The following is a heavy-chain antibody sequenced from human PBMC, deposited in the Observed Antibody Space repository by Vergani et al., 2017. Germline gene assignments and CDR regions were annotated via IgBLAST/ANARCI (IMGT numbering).Heavy chain of an antibody. D-gene: IGHD2-2*01. J-gene: IGHJ5*02. CDR3: ARDSRYCSSTSCYVGRDWFDP. V-gene: IGHV1-46*01. Sequence: QVQLVQSGAEVKKPGASVRVSCKTSGYTFTNYYIHWVRQAPGQGLEWMGIINPSGGSTSYAQKFQGRVTMTRDTSTSTVYMELSSLRSEDTAVYYCARDSRYCSSTSCYVGRDWFDPWGQGTLVTVSS. CDR2: INPSGGST. CDR1: GYTFTNYY.